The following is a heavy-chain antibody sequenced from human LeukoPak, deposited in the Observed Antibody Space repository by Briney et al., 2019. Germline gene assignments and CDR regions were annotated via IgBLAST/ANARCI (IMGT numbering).Heavy chain of an antibody. Sequence: ASVKVSCKASGYTFINNDINWVRQAPGQGLEWMAWIDPKNGNRGYAQNFQGRVTMTTDTSISTASMELSSLRSEDTAVYYCARSHTRNGFCGGGRCYPAVWWFDPWGQGTLVTVSS. J-gene: IGHJ5*02. D-gene: IGHD2-15*01. CDR2: IDPKNGNR. CDR1: GYTFINND. V-gene: IGHV1-8*01. CDR3: ARSHTRNGFCGGGRCYPAVWWFDP.